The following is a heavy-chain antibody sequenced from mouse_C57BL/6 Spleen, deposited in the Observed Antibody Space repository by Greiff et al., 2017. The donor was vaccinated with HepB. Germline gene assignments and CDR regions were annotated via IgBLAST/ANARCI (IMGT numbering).Heavy chain of an antibody. D-gene: IGHD2-5*01. CDR1: GYSFTDYN. J-gene: IGHJ1*03. CDR2: INPNYGTT. V-gene: IGHV1-39*01. CDR3: ATSYYSNYERYFDV. Sequence: VQLQQSGPELVKPGASVKISCKASGYSFTDYNMNWVKRSNGKSLEWIGVINPNYGTTSYNQKFKGKATLTVDLSSSTAYMQLNSLTSEDSAVYYCATSYYSNYERYFDVWGTGTTVTVSS.